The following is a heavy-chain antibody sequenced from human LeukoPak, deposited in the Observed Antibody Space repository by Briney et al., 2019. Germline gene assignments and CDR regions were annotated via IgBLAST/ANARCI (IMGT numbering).Heavy chain of an antibody. CDR1: GFTFDSYG. D-gene: IGHD3-16*02. CDR3: AKGAITFGGVIVQYFDY. Sequence: GGSLRLSCAVSGFTFDSYGMHWVRQAPGKGLEWVSAISGSGGSTYYADSVKGRFTISRDNSKNTLYLQMNSLRAEDTAVYYCAKGAITFGGVIVQYFDYWGQGTLVTVSS. V-gene: IGHV3-23*01. J-gene: IGHJ4*02. CDR2: ISGSGGST.